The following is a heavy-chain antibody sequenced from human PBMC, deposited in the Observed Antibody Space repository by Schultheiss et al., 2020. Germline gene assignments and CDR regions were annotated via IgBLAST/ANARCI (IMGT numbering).Heavy chain of an antibody. CDR3: ARKRITIFGVVPSLYYFDY. Sequence: SETLSLTCTVSGGSISSYYWSWIRQPPGKGLEWIGYIYYSGSTNYNPSLKSRVTISVDTSKNQFSLKLSSVTAADTAVYYCARKRITIFGVVPSLYYFDYWVQGTLVTVSS. J-gene: IGHJ4*02. V-gene: IGHV4-59*12. CDR1: GGSISSYY. D-gene: IGHD3-3*01. CDR2: IYYSGST.